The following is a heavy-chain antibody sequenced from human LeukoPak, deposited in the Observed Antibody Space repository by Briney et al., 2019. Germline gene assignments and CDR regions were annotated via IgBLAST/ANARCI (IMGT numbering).Heavy chain of an antibody. CDR2: INHSGST. CDR3: FGFSVLEWPPMDV. D-gene: IGHD3-3*01. V-gene: IGHV4-39*07. Sequence: PSETLSLTCTVSGGSVNSGSYYWSWIRQPPGKGLEWIGEINHSGSTNYNPSLKSRVTISVDTSKNQFSLKLSSVTAADTAVYYCFGFSVLEWPPMDVWGKGTTVTVSS. J-gene: IGHJ6*03. CDR1: GGSVNSGSYY.